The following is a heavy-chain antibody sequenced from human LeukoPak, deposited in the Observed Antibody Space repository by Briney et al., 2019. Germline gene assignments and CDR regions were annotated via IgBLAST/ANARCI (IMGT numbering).Heavy chain of an antibody. CDR3: ARDDVATVFDY. D-gene: IGHD3-16*01. CDR2: IYSGGNT. V-gene: IGHV3-66*02. CDR1: GFTVSSNY. Sequence: GGSLRLSCVASGFTVSSNYMTWVRQAPGKGLEWVSVIYSGGNTFYADSVKGRFTISRDNSKNTLYLQMNSLRGEDTAIHYCARDDVATVFDYWGQGTLVTVSS. J-gene: IGHJ4*02.